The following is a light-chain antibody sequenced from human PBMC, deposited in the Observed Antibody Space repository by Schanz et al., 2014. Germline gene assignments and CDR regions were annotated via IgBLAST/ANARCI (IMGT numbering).Light chain of an antibody. J-gene: IGKJ4*01. CDR2: TAF. CDR3: QQATGFPPT. V-gene: IGKV1-12*01. CDR1: QGIDKW. Sequence: DIQMTQSPSSVSASVGDRVTITCRASQGIDKWLAWYQHKPGKAPNLLIYTAFTLQSGVPSRFSGSGSATDFTLTISSLQPEDFATYYCQQATGFPPTFGGGTKVEIK.